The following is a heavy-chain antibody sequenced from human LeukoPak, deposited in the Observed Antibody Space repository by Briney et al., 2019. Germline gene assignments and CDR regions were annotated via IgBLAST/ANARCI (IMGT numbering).Heavy chain of an antibody. Sequence: PGGSLRLSCAASGFTFSSYAMSWVRQAPGKGLEWVSVIYSGGSTYYADSVKGRFTISRDNSKNTLYLQMNSLRAEDTAVYYCARAPSLLWSNWFDPWGQGTLVTVSS. J-gene: IGHJ5*02. V-gene: IGHV3-66*01. CDR3: ARAPSLLWSNWFDP. CDR1: GFTFSSYA. D-gene: IGHD3-10*01. CDR2: IYSGGST.